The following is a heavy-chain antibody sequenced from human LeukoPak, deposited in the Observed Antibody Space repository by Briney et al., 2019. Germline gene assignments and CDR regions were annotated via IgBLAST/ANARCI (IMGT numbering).Heavy chain of an antibody. J-gene: IGHJ3*02. V-gene: IGHV4-4*02. CDR1: GDSITNPKW. D-gene: IGHD5-12*01. CDR2: IYYSGTA. CDR3: ASVSRGAYSAYENSFDI. Sequence: SGTLSLTCAVSGDSITNPKWWSWVRQPPGKGLEWLGEIYYSGTANYNPSLGSRVTISVDKSKNQLSLRLGSVTAADTAVYFCASVSRGAYSAYENSFDIWGQGTMVTVSS.